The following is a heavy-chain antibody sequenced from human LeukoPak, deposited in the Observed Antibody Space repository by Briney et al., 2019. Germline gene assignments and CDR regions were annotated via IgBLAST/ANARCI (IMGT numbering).Heavy chain of an antibody. J-gene: IGHJ4*02. CDR3: ARMSTGFDH. CDR1: GFSFSSYA. Sequence: EPGGSLRLSCAASGFSFSSYAMSWVRQAPGKGLEWVSGISGSGGSTYYADSVKGRFTISRDNSKNTLYLQMNSLRAEDTAVYYCARMSTGFDHWGEGTLVTVSS. CDR2: ISGSGGST. V-gene: IGHV3-23*01. D-gene: IGHD5/OR15-5a*01.